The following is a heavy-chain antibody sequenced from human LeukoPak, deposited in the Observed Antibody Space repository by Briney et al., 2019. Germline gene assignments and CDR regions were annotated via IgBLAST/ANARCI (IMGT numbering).Heavy chain of an antibody. D-gene: IGHD1-26*01. V-gene: IGHV4-39*07. CDR1: GGSISSSSYY. J-gene: IGHJ4*02. Sequence: SETLSLTCTVSGGSISSSSYYWGWIRQPPGKGLEWIGSIYYSGSTYYNPSLKSRVTISVDTSKNQFSLNLSSVTATDTAVYYCARDYGILAEGYWGQGTLVTVSS. CDR2: IYYSGST. CDR3: ARDYGILAEGY.